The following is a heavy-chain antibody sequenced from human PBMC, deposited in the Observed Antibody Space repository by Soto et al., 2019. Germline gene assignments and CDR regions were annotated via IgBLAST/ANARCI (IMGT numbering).Heavy chain of an antibody. J-gene: IGHJ4*02. D-gene: IGHD1-26*01. V-gene: IGHV1-69*06. CDR1: GGTFSSHG. CDR2: IIPTFGTP. CDR3: GSERSAQDFDF. Sequence: QVQLVQSGTVVQRRGSSVKVSCQASGGTFSSHGMAWVRQAPGQGLEWMGGIIPTFGTPTYAPKFQGRVTTTADKTTNHADMETSSLRSEDTGVFDCGSERSAQDFDFWGQGTLITVSS.